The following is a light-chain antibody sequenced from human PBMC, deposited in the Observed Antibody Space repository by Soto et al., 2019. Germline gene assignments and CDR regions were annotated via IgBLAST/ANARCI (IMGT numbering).Light chain of an antibody. CDR2: AVS. CDR3: CSHAGNNNYV. Sequence: QSVLTQPPSASGSPGQSVAISCTGTSRDVGGQNYVSWFQQYPGKAPKLLIYAVSNRTSGVPYRFSGSKSGNTSSLTISGLRAEDEADYFCCSHAGNNNYVFGTGTKVTVL. CDR1: SRDVGGQNY. J-gene: IGLJ1*01. V-gene: IGLV2-8*01.